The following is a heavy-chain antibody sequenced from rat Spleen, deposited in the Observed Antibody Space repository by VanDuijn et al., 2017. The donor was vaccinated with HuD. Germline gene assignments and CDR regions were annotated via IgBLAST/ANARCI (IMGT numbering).Heavy chain of an antibody. CDR3: TENNYS. CDR1: GFSLTSNS. V-gene: IGHV2-1*01. Sequence: QVQLKESGPGLVQPSQTLSLTCTVSGFSLTSNSVSWVRQPPGKGLEWMGAIWSGGNTAYNSALKSRLSITRDTSKSQVFLKMNSLQTDDTATYFCTENNYSWGQGVMVTVSS. CDR2: IWSGGNT. J-gene: IGHJ2*01. D-gene: IGHD1-10*01.